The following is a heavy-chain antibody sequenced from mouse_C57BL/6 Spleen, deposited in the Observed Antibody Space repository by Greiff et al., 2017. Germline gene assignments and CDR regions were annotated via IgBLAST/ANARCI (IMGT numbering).Heavy chain of an antibody. J-gene: IGHJ2*01. CDR2: INPGSGGT. CDR3: ARSTTVVGYYFDY. Sequence: VQLQQSGAELVRPGTSVKVSCKASGYAFTNYLIEWVKQRPGQGLEWIGVINPGSGGTNYNEKFKGKATLTADKSSSTAYMQLSSLTSEDSAVYCCARSTTVVGYYFDYWGQGTTLTVSS. D-gene: IGHD1-1*01. CDR1: GYAFTNYL. V-gene: IGHV1-54*01.